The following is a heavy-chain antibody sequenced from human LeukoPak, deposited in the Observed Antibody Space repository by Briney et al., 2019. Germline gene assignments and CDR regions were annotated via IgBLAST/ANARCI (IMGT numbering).Heavy chain of an antibody. CDR3: AIRRDGYFDAFDI. CDR2: INPSGGST. Sequence: GASVKVSCKASGYTFTSYYMHWVRQAPGQGLEWMGIINPSGGSTSYAQKFQGRVTMTRDMSTSTVYMELSSLRSEDTAVYYCAIRRDGYFDAFDIWGQGTMVTDSS. V-gene: IGHV1-46*01. D-gene: IGHD5-24*01. CDR1: GYTFTSYY. J-gene: IGHJ3*02.